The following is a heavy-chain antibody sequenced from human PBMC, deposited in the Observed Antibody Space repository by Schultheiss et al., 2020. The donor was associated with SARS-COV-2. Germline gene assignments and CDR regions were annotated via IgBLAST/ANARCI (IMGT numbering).Heavy chain of an antibody. J-gene: IGHJ6*03. D-gene: IGHD6-13*01. CDR2: IYYSGST. Sequence: SETLSLTCAVSGYSISSGYYWGWIRQPPGKGLEWIGSIYYSGSTYYNPSLKSRVTISVDTSKNQFSLKLSSVTAADTAVYYCARGPVAAAVNYYYYMDVWGKGTTVTVSS. CDR1: GYSISSGYY. V-gene: IGHV4-38-2*01. CDR3: ARGPVAAAVNYYYYMDV.